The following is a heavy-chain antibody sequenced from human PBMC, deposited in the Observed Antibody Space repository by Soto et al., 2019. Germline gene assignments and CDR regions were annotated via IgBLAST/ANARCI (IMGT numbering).Heavy chain of an antibody. CDR1: GGSISSSSYY. CDR3: ARGSSRWPPLDY. Sequence: SETLSLTCTVSGGSISSSSYYWGWIRQSPGKGLEWIGSIYYSGSTYYNPSLKSRVTISVDTSKNQFSLKLSSVTAADTAVYYCARGSSRWPPLDYWGQGTLVTVSS. D-gene: IGHD6-13*01. V-gene: IGHV4-39*01. J-gene: IGHJ4*02. CDR2: IYYSGST.